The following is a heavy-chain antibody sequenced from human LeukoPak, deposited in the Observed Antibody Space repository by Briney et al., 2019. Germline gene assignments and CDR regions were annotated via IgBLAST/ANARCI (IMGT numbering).Heavy chain of an antibody. J-gene: IGHJ4*02. Sequence: GGSLRVSCAASGFTFSSYSMNWVRQAPGKGLEWVSYISSSSSTIYYADSVKGRFTISRDNAKNSLYLQMNSLRAEDTAVYYCARSVWSYDSSGYYPYYFDYWGQGTLVTVSS. V-gene: IGHV3-48*04. CDR1: GFTFSSYS. CDR3: ARSVWSYDSSGYYPYYFDY. D-gene: IGHD3-22*01. CDR2: ISSSSSTI.